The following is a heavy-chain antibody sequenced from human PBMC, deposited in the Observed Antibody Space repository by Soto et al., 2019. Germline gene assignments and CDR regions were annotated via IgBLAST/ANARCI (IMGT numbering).Heavy chain of an antibody. CDR1: GFSVSYYE. V-gene: IGHV3-48*03. Sequence: AGSLRLSCAASGFSVSYYEMNWVRQSPGKGLEWIAHISFSGSTIYYADSVKGRFSISRDNSKNLLYLQMSGLRADDSAVYYCTRGAGFFYGVDVWGLGTTVTVSS. D-gene: IGHD3-10*01. CDR2: ISFSGSTI. J-gene: IGHJ6*02. CDR3: TRGAGFFYGVDV.